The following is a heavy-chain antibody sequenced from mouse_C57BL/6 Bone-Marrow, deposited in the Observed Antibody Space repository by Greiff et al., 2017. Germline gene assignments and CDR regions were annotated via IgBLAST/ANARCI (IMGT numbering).Heavy chain of an antibody. CDR3: AREGYYYGSSRL. Sequence: QVQLKQSGAELVRPGASVKLSCKASGYTFTDYYINWVKQRPGQGLEWIARIYPGSGNTYYNEKFKGKATLTAEKSSSTAYMQLSSLTSEDSAVYFCAREGYYYGSSRLWGQGTTLTVSS. V-gene: IGHV1-76*01. CDR1: GYTFTDYY. CDR2: IYPGSGNT. J-gene: IGHJ2*01. D-gene: IGHD1-1*01.